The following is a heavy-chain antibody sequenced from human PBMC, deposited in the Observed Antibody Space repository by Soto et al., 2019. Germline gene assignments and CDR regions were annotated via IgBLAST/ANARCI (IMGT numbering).Heavy chain of an antibody. J-gene: IGHJ1*01. CDR2: ISIDGNNQ. D-gene: IGHD3-22*01. CDR3: ATEHPSSGHAGTFGH. CDR1: GFTFSTSV. V-gene: IGHV3-30-3*01. Sequence: QVQLVESGGGVVQFGRSLRLSCAASGFTFSTSVMHWVRQAPGKGLEWVTGISIDGNNQHYADSVRGRVTISRDNSRNTLYLQVDGLTSEDTALYFCATEHPSSGHAGTFGHWGQGTLVTVTS.